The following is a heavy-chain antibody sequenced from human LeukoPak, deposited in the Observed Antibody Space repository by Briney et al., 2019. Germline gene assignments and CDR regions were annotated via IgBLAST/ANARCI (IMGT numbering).Heavy chain of an antibody. Sequence: SQTLSLTCDVSGFSISLGYYWVWIRQPAGQGLEWIGSIHPSGTTFYNSPLNSRITMTIDAPKNQFSLRLSLVTAVDTDVYFCATERERRITDWGQGTLVTVSS. CDR3: ATERERRITD. CDR2: IHPSGTT. D-gene: IGHD1-1*01. J-gene: IGHJ4*02. V-gene: IGHV4-38-2*02. CDR1: GFSISLGYY.